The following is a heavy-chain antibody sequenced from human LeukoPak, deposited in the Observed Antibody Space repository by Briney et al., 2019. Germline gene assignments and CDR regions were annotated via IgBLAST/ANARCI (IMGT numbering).Heavy chain of an antibody. V-gene: IGHV3-48*03. CDR3: ATDSGVGMATTFSILDI. CDR2: ISSSGSTI. Sequence: PGGSLRLSCAASGFTFSSYEMNWVRQAPGKGLEWVPYISSSGSTIYYADSVKGRFTISRDNAKNSLYLQMNSLRAEDTAVYYCATDSGVGMATTFSILDIWGQGTMVTVSS. CDR1: GFTFSSYE. D-gene: IGHD5-24*01. J-gene: IGHJ3*02.